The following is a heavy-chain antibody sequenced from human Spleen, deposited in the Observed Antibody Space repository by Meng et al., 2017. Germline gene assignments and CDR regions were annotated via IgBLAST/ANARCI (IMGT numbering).Heavy chain of an antibody. CDR3: ASVVPTAKSYYFDY. V-gene: IGHV4-30-4*01. Sequence: QLQLQESGPGLVKPSQTLSLTCTFSGGSISSGDNYWSWIRQPPGKGLEWIGYIYYSGSTYYNPSLKSRVTISVDTFKNQFSLKLSSVTAADTAVYYCASVVPTAKSYYFDYWGQGTLVTVSS. CDR1: GGSISSGDNY. J-gene: IGHJ4*02. CDR2: IYYSGST. D-gene: IGHD2-2*01.